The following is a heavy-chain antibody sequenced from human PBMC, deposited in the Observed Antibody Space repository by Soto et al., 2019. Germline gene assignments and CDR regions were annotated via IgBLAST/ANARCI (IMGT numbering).Heavy chain of an antibody. CDR1: GFTFSSSE. CDR3: AAPRGGILDAFDI. D-gene: IGHD2-15*01. V-gene: IGHV3-48*03. J-gene: IGHJ3*02. CDR2: ISSSGSTI. Sequence: GGSLRLSCAASGFTFSSSEMNWVRQAPGKGQEWVSYISSSGSTIYYADSVKGRFTIPRDNAKNSLYLQMNSLRAEDTAVYYCAAPRGGILDAFDICGQGTLVTAS.